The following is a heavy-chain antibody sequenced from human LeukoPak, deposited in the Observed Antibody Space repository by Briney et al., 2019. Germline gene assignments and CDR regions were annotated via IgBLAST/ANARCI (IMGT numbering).Heavy chain of an antibody. CDR3: AKRPAKGYCSSTSCYIIPIDI. Sequence: PGGSLRLSCAASGFTFSSYAMSWVRQAPGKGLEWVSAISGSGGGTYYADSVKGRFTISRDNSKNTLYLQMNSLRAEDTAVYYCAKRPAKGYCSSTSCYIIPIDIWGQGTMVTVSS. J-gene: IGHJ3*02. CDR1: GFTFSSYA. V-gene: IGHV3-23*01. D-gene: IGHD2-2*02. CDR2: ISGSGGGT.